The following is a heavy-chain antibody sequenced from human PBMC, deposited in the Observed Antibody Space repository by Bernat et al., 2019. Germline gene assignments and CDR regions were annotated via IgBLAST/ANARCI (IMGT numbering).Heavy chain of an antibody. CDR1: GFTFSGSA. D-gene: IGHD2-21*02. V-gene: IGHV3-73*02. Sequence: EVQLVESGGGLVQPGGSLKLSCAASGFTFSGSAMHWVRQASGKVLEWVGRIRSKANSYATAYAASVKGRFTISRDDSKNTAYLQMNSLKTEDTAVYYCTGSVVVTAERYSGAFDIWGQGTMVTVSS. J-gene: IGHJ3*02. CDR2: IRSKANSYAT. CDR3: TGSVVVTAERYSGAFDI.